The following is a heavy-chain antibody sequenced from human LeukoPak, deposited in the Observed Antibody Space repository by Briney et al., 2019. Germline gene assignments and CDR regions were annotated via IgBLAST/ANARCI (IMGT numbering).Heavy chain of an antibody. D-gene: IGHD4-17*01. V-gene: IGHV4-39*07. CDR1: GGSISSSSYY. CDR2: IDYSGRT. Sequence: SEALSLTCSVSGGSISSSSYYWGWIRQPPGKGLEWIGNIDYSGRTYYNPSLKSRVTVLVDTSKNQFSLKLSSVTAADTAVYYCARGPTVTSSYFQHWGQGTLVTVSS. J-gene: IGHJ1*01. CDR3: ARGPTVTSSYFQH.